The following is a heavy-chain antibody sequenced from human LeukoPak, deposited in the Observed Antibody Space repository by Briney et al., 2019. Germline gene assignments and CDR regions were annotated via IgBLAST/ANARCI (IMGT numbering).Heavy chain of an antibody. CDR2: IYYSGST. CDR3: ARLEGTAEY. J-gene: IGHJ4*02. D-gene: IGHD1-1*01. CDR1: GGSISSYY. Sequence: SETLSLTCTVSGGSISSYYWSWIRQPPGKGLEWIGYIYYSGSTNYNPPLKSRVTISVDTSKNQFSLKLSSVTAADTAVYYCARLEGTAEYWGQGTLVTVSS. V-gene: IGHV4-59*08.